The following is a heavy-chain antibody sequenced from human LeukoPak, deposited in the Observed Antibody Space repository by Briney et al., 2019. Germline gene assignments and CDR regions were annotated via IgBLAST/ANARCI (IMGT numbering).Heavy chain of an antibody. Sequence: PGGSLRLSCAASGFTSSSYDMLWVRQATGKGLEWGSAIAIAGDTYYPDSVKGRFTISSENAKDSLYLQMNSLRAEDTAVYYCARAPPGSGWLIDSWGQGTLVAVSS. CDR1: GFTSSSYD. CDR2: IAIAGDT. V-gene: IGHV3-13*01. J-gene: IGHJ4*02. D-gene: IGHD6-19*01. CDR3: ARAPPGSGWLIDS.